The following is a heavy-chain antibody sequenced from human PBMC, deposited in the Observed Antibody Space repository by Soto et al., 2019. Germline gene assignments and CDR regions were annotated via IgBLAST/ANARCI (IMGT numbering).Heavy chain of an antibody. J-gene: IGHJ4*02. CDR1: GGSISSYY. CDR3: ARAEADGGNSNYFDY. D-gene: IGHD2-21*02. V-gene: IGHV4-59*01. CDR2: IYYSGST. Sequence: QVQLQESGPGLVKPSETLSLTCTVSGGSISSYYWSWIRQPQGKGLEWIGYIYYSGSTNYNPSLKSRVTITVDTSKNQFSLKLSSVTAADTAVYYCARAEADGGNSNYFDYWGQGTLVTVSS.